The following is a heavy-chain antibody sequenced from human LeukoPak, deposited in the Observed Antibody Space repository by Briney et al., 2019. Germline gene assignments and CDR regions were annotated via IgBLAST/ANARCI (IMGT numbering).Heavy chain of an antibody. Sequence: GRSLRLSCAASGFSFSNYAMHWVRQAPGKGLEWVTIISHDGTYKHNADSVKGRFTISRDNSKNTLYLQMNSLTAEDTAVYYCVRVRSGYYFPDWGQGTLVTVS. J-gene: IGHJ4*02. CDR1: GFSFSNYA. CDR3: VRVRSGYYFPD. V-gene: IGHV3-30-3*01. D-gene: IGHD3-22*01. CDR2: ISHDGTYK.